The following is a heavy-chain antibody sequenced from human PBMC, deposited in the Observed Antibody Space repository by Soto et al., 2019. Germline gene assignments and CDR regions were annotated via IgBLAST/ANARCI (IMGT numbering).Heavy chain of an antibody. D-gene: IGHD1-26*01. Sequence: ATVKVSCKASGYTFTTYGITWVRQAPGQGLEWMGWISGNNENTDYAQNFQGRVTMTTDTSTRTAYMELRSLRSDDTAVYYCAREGSTRGRGWFDPWGQGTLVTVSS. J-gene: IGHJ5*02. CDR1: GYTFTTYG. CDR2: ISGNNENT. V-gene: IGHV1-18*04. CDR3: AREGSTRGRGWFDP.